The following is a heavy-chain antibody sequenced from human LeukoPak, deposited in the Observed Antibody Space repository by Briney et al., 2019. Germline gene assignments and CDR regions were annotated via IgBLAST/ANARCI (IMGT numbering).Heavy chain of an antibody. CDR2: ISGSGGST. CDR1: GFPFSTFA. D-gene: IGHD3-22*01. CDR3: AVNPDYYDSSGYP. V-gene: IGHV3-23*01. Sequence: GGSLRLSCAASGFPFSTFAMSWFRKPPGKGLEWISAISGSGGSTYYADSVKGRFTISRDNSKNTLYLQMNSLRAEDTAVYYCAVNPDYYDSSGYPWGQGTLVTVSS. J-gene: IGHJ5*02.